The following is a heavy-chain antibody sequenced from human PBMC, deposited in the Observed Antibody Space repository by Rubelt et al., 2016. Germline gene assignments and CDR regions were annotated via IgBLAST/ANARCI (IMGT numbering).Heavy chain of an antibody. D-gene: IGHD5-12*01. CDR3: AREGGSGYDSGFDI. V-gene: IGHV4-39*02. Sequence: QLQLQESGPGLVKPSETLSLTCTVSAGSISRSTSYWGWIRQAPGKGLEWIGSIDYSGSSYYNPSLKSRVTISVDSSKNQFSLKLRSVTAADTAVYYCAREGGSGYDSGFDIWGQGTMVTVSS. J-gene: IGHJ3*02. CDR1: AGSISRSTSY. CDR2: IDYSGSS.